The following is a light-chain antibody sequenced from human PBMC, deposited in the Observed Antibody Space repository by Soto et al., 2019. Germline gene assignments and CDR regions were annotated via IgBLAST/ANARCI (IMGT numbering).Light chain of an antibody. CDR2: DAS. V-gene: IGKV1-5*01. Sequence: DIQVTQSPPTLSASVGDRVTITCRASQTISTWMAWYQQKPGKAPKLLVYDASTLESGVPSRFSGSGSGTEFTLTIGGLQPDDFATYYCQHYNAFPWPFGQGTKVDIK. CDR3: QHYNAFPWP. CDR1: QTISTW. J-gene: IGKJ1*01.